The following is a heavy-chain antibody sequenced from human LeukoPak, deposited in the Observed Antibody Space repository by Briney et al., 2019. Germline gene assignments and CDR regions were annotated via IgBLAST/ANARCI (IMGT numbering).Heavy chain of an antibody. CDR1: GGPITTYY. CDR3: ARDGPGRSSSWYAVDY. Sequence: SETLSLTCTVSGGPITTYYWSWIRQPAGKGLEWIGRIYTSGSTNYNPSLKSRVTISVDTSKNQFSLKLSSVTAADTAVYYCARDGPGRSSSWYAVDYWGQGTLVTVSS. J-gene: IGHJ4*02. V-gene: IGHV4-4*07. CDR2: IYTSGST. D-gene: IGHD6-13*01.